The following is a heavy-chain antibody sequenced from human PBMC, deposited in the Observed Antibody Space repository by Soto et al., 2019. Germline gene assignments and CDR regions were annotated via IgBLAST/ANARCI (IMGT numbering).Heavy chain of an antibody. CDR1: GGSISSGDCY. Sequence: SESLSLTCTVSGGSISSGDCYWSWIRQPPGKGLEWIGYIYYSGSTYYNPSLKSRVTISVDTSKNQFSLKLSSVTAADTAVYYCARDFHITGTSPPYGMDVWGQGTTVTVSS. V-gene: IGHV4-30-4*01. CDR3: ARDFHITGTSPPYGMDV. CDR2: IYYSGST. D-gene: IGHD1-1*01. J-gene: IGHJ6*02.